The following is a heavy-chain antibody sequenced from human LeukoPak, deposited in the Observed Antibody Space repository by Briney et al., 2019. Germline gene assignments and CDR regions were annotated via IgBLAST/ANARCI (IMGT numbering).Heavy chain of an antibody. CDR2: ISDDGSNK. V-gene: IGHV3-30*04. J-gene: IGHJ5*02. CDR1: GFTFSSYA. D-gene: IGHD6-13*01. Sequence: RGGSLRLSCAASGFTFSSYAIHWVRQAPGKGLEWVAVISDDGSNKYYADSVKGRFTISRDNSKNTLYLQMNSLRAEDTTVYYCARERIAVTGTGWFDPWGQGTLVTVSS. CDR3: ARERIAVTGTGWFDP.